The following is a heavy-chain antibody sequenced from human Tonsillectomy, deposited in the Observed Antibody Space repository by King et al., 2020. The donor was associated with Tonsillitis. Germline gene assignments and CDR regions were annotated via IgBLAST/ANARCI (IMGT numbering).Heavy chain of an antibody. CDR1: GFTFSSYA. CDR2: ISGSGGST. D-gene: IGHD2-21*02. Sequence: VQLVESGGGLVQPGGSLRLSCAASGFTFSSYAMSWVRQAPGKGLEWVTAISGSGGSTYYADSVKGRFTISRDNSKNTLYLQMNSLGAEDTAVYYCAKDGFEVGTTEDYWGQGTLVTVSS. V-gene: IGHV3-23*04. J-gene: IGHJ4*02. CDR3: AKDGFEVGTTEDY.